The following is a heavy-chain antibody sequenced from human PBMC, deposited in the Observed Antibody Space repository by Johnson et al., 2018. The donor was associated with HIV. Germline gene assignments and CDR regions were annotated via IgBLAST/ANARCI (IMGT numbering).Heavy chain of an antibody. V-gene: IGHV3-30*04. CDR2: ISYDGSNK. J-gene: IGHJ3*02. CDR3: ARPRIEVLPAGAFDI. CDR1: KLTFNNYA. D-gene: IGHD2-2*01. Sequence: QVQLVESGGGVVQPGRSLRLSCAASKLTFNNYAIHWVRQAPGKGLEWVAVISYDGSNKYYADSVKGRFTISRDNSKNTLYLQMNRLRSDDTAVYYCARPRIEVLPAGAFDIWGPGTMVTVSS.